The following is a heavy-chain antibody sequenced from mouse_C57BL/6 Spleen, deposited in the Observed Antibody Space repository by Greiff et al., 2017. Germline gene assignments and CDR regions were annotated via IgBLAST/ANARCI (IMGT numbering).Heavy chain of an antibody. CDR1: GFTFSSYA. V-gene: IGHV5-4*01. J-gene: IGHJ1*03. CDR3: ARDQGYYGSSWAWYFDV. D-gene: IGHD1-1*01. CDR2: ISDGGSYT. Sequence: EVQLVESGGGLVKPGGSLKLSCAASGFTFSSYAMSWVRQTPEKRLEWVATISDGGSYTYYPDNVKGRFTISRDNAKNNLYLQMSHLKSEDTAMYYCARDQGYYGSSWAWYFDVWGTGTTVTVSS.